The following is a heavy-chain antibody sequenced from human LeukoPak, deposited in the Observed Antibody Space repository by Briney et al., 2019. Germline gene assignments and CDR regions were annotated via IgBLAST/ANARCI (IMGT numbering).Heavy chain of an antibody. CDR1: GYTFTGYY. CDR2: INPNSGGT. J-gene: IGHJ4*02. CDR3: ASLPNRYESLYVRYYFDY. V-gene: IGHV1-2*06. D-gene: IGHD3-16*02. Sequence: ASVKVSCKASGYTFTGYYMHWVRQAPGQGREWMGRINPNSGGTNYAQKFQGRVTMTRDTSISTAYMELSRLRSDDTAVYYCASLPNRYESLYVRYYFDYWGQGTLVTVSS.